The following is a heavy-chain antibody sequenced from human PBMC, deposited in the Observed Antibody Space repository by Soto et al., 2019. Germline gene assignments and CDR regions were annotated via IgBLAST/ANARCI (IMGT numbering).Heavy chain of an antibody. CDR2: ISAYNGNT. V-gene: IGHV1-18*01. CDR3: ARDEAGYDFWSGYFNPPGY. J-gene: IGHJ4*02. D-gene: IGHD3-3*01. CDR1: GYTFTSYG. Sequence: AASVKVSCKASGYTFTSYGISWVRQAPGQGLEWMGWISAYNGNTNYAQKLKGRVTMTTDTSTSTAYMELRSLRSDDTAVYYCARDEAGYDFWSGYFNPPGYWGQGTLVTVSS.